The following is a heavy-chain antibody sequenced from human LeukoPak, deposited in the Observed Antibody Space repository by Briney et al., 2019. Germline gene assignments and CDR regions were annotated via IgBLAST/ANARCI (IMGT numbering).Heavy chain of an antibody. CDR3: ARTVCSSTSCYERTADNWFDP. V-gene: IGHV1-3*01. CDR2: INAGNGNT. CDR1: GYTFTSYA. D-gene: IGHD2-2*01. Sequence: ASVKVSCKASGYTFTSYAMHWVRQAPGQRLEWMGWINAGNGNTKYSQKFQGRVTITRDTSASTAYMELSSLRSEDTAVYYCARTVCSSTSCYERTADNWFDPWGQGTLVTVSS. J-gene: IGHJ5*02.